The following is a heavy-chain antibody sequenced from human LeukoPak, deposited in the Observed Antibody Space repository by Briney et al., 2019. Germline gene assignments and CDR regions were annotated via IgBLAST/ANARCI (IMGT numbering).Heavy chain of an antibody. CDR1: GHRFSDYW. Sequence: GESLKISCKGSGHRFSDYWIGWVRQMPGKGLEWMGIIYPGDSDIRYSPSFQGQVTFSADKSISTAYLQWSSLKASDTATYYCARRLGSGSYMWGQGTLVTVSS. CDR2: IYPGDSDI. J-gene: IGHJ4*02. V-gene: IGHV5-51*01. CDR3: ARRLGSGSYM. D-gene: IGHD3-10*01.